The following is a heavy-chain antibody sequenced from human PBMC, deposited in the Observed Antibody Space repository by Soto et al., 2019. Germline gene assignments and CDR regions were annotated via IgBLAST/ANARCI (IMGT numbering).Heavy chain of an antibody. V-gene: IGHV1-69*13. Sequence: SVKVSCKASGDTFSSYAISWVRQAPGQGLEWMGGIIPIFGPANYAQMFQGRVTITADESTSTAYMELSSLRSEDTAVYYCARSPYSSGFHGLDVWGQGTTVTVSS. D-gene: IGHD6-19*01. CDR2: IIPIFGPA. CDR3: ARSPYSSGFHGLDV. CDR1: GDTFSSYA. J-gene: IGHJ6*02.